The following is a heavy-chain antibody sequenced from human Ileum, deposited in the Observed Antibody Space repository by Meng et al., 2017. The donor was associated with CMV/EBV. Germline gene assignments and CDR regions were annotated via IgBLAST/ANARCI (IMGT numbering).Heavy chain of an antibody. CDR2: IRSKGDNYAT. D-gene: IGHD6-6*01. CDR3: ARDPSQYSSSYYFDH. J-gene: IGHJ4*02. CDR1: GFAFSASG. V-gene: IGHV3-73*01. Sequence: GGSLRLSCAASGFAFSASGMHWVRQASGKGLEWVGRIRSKGDNYATEYAASVKGRFTISRDDSQNTAYLQMNSLRPEDTAVYYCARDPSQYSSSYYFDHWGQGTLVTVSS.